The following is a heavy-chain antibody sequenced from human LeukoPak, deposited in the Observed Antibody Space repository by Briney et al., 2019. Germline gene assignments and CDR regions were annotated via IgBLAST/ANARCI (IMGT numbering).Heavy chain of an antibody. CDR3: AREALYVVVPPAPNFHFDY. V-gene: IGHV4-59*01. D-gene: IGHD2-2*01. CDR1: GDSINSDY. CDR2: IYYSGST. Sequence: SETLSLTCTVSGDSINSDYWSWLRQPPGKGLEWIGYIYYSGSTNYNPSLKSRVTISVDTSKKEFSLKLSSVTAADTAVYYCAREALYVVVPPAPNFHFDYWGQGTLVTVSS. J-gene: IGHJ4*02.